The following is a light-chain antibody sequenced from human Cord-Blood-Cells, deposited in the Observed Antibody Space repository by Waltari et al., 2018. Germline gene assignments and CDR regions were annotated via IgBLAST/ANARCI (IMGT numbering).Light chain of an antibody. CDR1: SSDVGGFNY. CDR2: ALS. CDR3: SSYTSSSTWV. J-gene: IGLJ3*02. V-gene: IGLV2-14*01. Sequence: QSALTQPASVSGSPGQSITISRTVTSSDVGGFNYFPWYQQHPGKAPKLMLYALSNRPSGFSIRFSGSKSGNTASLTISGLQAEDEADYYCSSYTSSSTWVFGGGTKLTVL.